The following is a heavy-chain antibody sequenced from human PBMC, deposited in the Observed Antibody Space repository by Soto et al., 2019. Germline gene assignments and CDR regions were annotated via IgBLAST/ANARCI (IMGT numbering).Heavy chain of an antibody. CDR2: ITSSNSYI. CDR3: ARDGGRLYRGDHYFDY. V-gene: IGHV3-21*01. J-gene: IGHJ4*02. Sequence: GGSLRLSCAATGFIFSSYSMSWVRQAPGKGLEWVSLITSSNSYIYYGDSVKGRFTISRDNAKKSLYLQMNSLRAEDTAVYYCARDGGRLYRGDHYFDYWGLGTLVTVSS. D-gene: IGHD3-10*01. CDR1: GFIFSSYS.